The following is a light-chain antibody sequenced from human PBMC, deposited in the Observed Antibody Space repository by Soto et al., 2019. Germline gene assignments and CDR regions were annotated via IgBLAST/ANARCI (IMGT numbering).Light chain of an antibody. J-gene: IGKJ5*01. CDR2: GAS. V-gene: IGKV3D-15*01. CDR3: QQYDDWPPIT. Sequence: ETVMTQSPATLSVSPGERATLSCRASQSVSTKLAWYQQKPGQAPRLLIYGASTRATGIPARFSGSGSGTEFTLTVISLQSEDFAVYYCQQYDDWPPITFGQGTRLEIK. CDR1: QSVSTK.